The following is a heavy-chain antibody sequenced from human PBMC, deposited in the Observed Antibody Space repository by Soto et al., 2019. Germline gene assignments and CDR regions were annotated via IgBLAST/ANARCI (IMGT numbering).Heavy chain of an antibody. J-gene: IGHJ4*02. D-gene: IGHD6-6*01. CDR3: EKELEYSGSSGFDY. CDR2: ISWNGGSI. CDR1: GFTFDDYA. V-gene: IGHV3-9*01. Sequence: GGSLRLSCAASGFTFDDYAMHWVRQAPGKGLEWVSGISWNGGSIGYADSVKGRFTISRDNAKNPLYLQMKSLRAEDTDLYYCEKELEYSGSSGFDYWGQGTLVTVSS.